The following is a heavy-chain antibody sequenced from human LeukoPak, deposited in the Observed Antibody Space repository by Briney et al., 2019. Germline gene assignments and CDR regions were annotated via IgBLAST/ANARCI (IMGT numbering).Heavy chain of an antibody. J-gene: IGHJ6*03. D-gene: IGHD2-15*01. Sequence: GASVKVSCKASGYTFTGYYIHWVRQAPGQGLEWMGWINPKSGGTNYAQKFQGRVTMARDTSISTAYMELSRLRSDDTAVYFCARDGGLYCSGGNCYGGLDYYYYMDVWGKGTTVTISS. CDR3: ARDGGLYCSGGNCYGGLDYYYYMDV. CDR1: GYTFTGYY. CDR2: INPKSGGT. V-gene: IGHV1-2*02.